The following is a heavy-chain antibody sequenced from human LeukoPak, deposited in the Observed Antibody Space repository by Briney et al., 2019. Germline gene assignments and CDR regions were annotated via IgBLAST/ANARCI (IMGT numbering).Heavy chain of an antibody. CDR3: ARAAYCSSTSCYEPYFDY. CDR1: GFTVRSNY. V-gene: IGHV3-66*01. CDR2: NYSGGST. Sequence: GGSLRLSCAASGFTVRSNYVSGVREAPGKGLEWDSVNYSGGSTYYADSLKGRFTISRDNSKNTLYLQMNSLRAEDTAVYYCARAAYCSSTSCYEPYFDYWGQGTLVTVSS. D-gene: IGHD2-2*01. J-gene: IGHJ4*02.